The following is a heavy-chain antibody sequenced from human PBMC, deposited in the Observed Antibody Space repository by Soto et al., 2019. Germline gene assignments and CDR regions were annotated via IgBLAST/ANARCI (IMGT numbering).Heavy chain of an antibody. Sequence: QVQLVQSGAEVKKPGASVKVSCKASGYTFTGYYMHWVRQAPGQGLEWMGWINPNSGGTNYAQKFQGWVTMTRDTSISTAHMELSRLRSDDTAMYYCASEDARRIVGASGFDYWGQGTLVTVSS. CDR1: GYTFTGYY. D-gene: IGHD1-26*01. J-gene: IGHJ4*02. V-gene: IGHV1-2*04. CDR3: ASEDARRIVGASGFDY. CDR2: INPNSGGT.